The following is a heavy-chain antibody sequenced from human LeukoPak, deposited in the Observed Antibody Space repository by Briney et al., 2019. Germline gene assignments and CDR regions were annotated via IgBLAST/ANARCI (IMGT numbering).Heavy chain of an antibody. D-gene: IGHD6-19*01. V-gene: IGHV4-30-4*01. CDR1: GGSISSGAYY. CDR3: ASKEYSSGASGY. CDR2: IYYSGST. J-gene: IGHJ4*02. Sequence: SETLSLTCIVSGGSISSGAYYWSWIRQHPGKGLEWIGYIYYSGSTYYNPSLKSRLTISVDTSKNQFSLKLTSVTAADTAVYYCASKEYSSGASGYWGQGTLVTVSS.